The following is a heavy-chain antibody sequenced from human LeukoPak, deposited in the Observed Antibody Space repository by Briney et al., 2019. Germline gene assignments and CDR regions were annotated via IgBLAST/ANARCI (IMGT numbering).Heavy chain of an antibody. Sequence: ASATVSCKASGYTFTSYDINWVRQAPGQGLEWMGWMNPNSGNTAYTQKFHDRVAMTRNTSISTAYMELSNLRSEDTAVYYCARGNRGDPNWFDPWGQGTLVTVSS. D-gene: IGHD3-16*01. V-gene: IGHV1-8*01. CDR2: MNPNSGNT. J-gene: IGHJ5*02. CDR3: ARGNRGDPNWFDP. CDR1: GYTFTSYD.